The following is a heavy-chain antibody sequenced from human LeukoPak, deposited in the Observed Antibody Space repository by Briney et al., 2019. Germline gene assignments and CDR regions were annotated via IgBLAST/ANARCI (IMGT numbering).Heavy chain of an antibody. J-gene: IGHJ5*02. CDR2: IYYSGST. D-gene: IGHD2-15*01. Sequence: SETLSLTCTVSGGSISSSSYYWGWIRQPPGKGLEWIGSIYYSGSTYYNPSLKSRVTISVDTSKNQFSLKLSSMPAADTAVYYCARLYIVVVVAATLFDPWGQGTLVTVSS. V-gene: IGHV4-39*07. CDR3: ARLYIVVVVAATLFDP. CDR1: GGSISSSSYY.